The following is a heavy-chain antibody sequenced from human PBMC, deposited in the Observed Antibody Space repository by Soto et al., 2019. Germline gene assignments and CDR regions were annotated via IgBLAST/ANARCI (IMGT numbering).Heavy chain of an antibody. CDR1: GYTFTAYW. D-gene: IGHD6-6*01. CDR2: IFPADSEI. V-gene: IGHV5-51*01. Sequence: PGESLKISCQSFGYTFTAYWIAWVRQMSGKGLEWMGIIFPADSEIRYSPSFRGHVTISRDNSKNTLYMQMNSLRAEDSAVYYCAKDSSSSVNWFDPWGQGTLVTVSS. J-gene: IGHJ5*02. CDR3: AKDSSSSVNWFDP.